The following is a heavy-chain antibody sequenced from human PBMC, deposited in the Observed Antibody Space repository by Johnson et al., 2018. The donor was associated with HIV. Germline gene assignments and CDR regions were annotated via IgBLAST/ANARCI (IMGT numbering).Heavy chain of an antibody. J-gene: IGHJ3*02. D-gene: IGHD6-13*01. CDR3: AKGRYSSSWYLAGAFDI. V-gene: IGHV3-23*04. CDR1: GFTFSSYA. Sequence: VHLVESGGGLVQPGGSLRLSCAASGFTFSSYAMSWVRQAPGKGLEWVSAISGSGGSTYYADSVKGQFTISRDNSKNTLYLQMNSLRAEDTAIDYCAKGRYSSSWYLAGAFDIWGQGTMVTVSS. CDR2: ISGSGGST.